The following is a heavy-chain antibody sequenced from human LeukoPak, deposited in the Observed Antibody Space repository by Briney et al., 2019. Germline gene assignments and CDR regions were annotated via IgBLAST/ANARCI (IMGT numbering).Heavy chain of an antibody. CDR1: VGSISSYY. Sequence: SETLSLTCTVSVGSISSYYWSWVRQPPGKRLEWIGYIYYSGSTYYNPSLKSRVTISVDTSKNQFSLKLSSVTAADTAVYYCARVARGTGDLDYWGQGTLVTVSS. J-gene: IGHJ4*02. V-gene: IGHV4-59*12. CDR3: ARVARGTGDLDY. D-gene: IGHD7-27*01. CDR2: IYYSGST.